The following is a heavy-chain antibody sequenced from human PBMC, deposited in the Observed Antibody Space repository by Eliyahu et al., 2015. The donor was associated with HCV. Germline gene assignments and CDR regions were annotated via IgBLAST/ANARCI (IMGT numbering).Heavy chain of an antibody. CDR3: ARDWLRAASLGELSLGY. D-gene: IGHD3-16*02. J-gene: IGHJ4*02. CDR2: INPSGGST. CDR1: GXXFTXYY. V-gene: IGHV1-46*04. Sequence: QVQLVQSGAEVKKPGASVXVSCKASGXXFTXYYMHWVRQAPGQGLEWMGIINPSGGSTSYAQKLQGRVTMTRDTSTSTVYMELSSLRSEDTAVYYCARDWLRAASLGELSLGYWGQGTLVTVSS.